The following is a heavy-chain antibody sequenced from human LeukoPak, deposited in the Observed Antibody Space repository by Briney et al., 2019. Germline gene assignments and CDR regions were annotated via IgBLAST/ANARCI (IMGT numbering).Heavy chain of an antibody. CDR2: ISWNSGSI. V-gene: IGHV3-9*01. J-gene: IGHJ5*02. Sequence: GGSLRLSCAASGFTFDDYGMHWVRQAPGKGLEWVSGISWNSGSIGYADSVKGRFTISRDNAKSSLYLQMNSLRVEDTAFYYCARGSDWFDPWGQGTLVTVSS. CDR3: ARGSDWFDP. CDR1: GFTFDDYG.